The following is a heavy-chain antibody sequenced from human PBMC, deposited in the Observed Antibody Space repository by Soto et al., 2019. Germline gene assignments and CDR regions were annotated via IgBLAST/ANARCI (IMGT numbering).Heavy chain of an antibody. J-gene: IGHJ6*02. Sequence: PSETLSLTCTVSPDSITSSGYYWGWIRQTPGKGLEWIGSIYYNGTTYYNPSLKSRVFISVDTSKDQFSLRLKSVTVADTATFYCVRHEVAVSGAYNMDVWGRGTTVTVP. CDR1: PDSITSSGYY. V-gene: IGHV4-39*01. CDR2: IYYNGTT. D-gene: IGHD3-22*01. CDR3: VRHEVAVSGAYNMDV.